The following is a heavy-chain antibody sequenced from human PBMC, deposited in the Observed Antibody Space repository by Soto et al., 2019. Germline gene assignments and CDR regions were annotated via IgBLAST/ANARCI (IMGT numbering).Heavy chain of an antibody. J-gene: IGHJ6*02. V-gene: IGHV3-33*01. CDR1: GFTFSSYG. CDR2: IWYDGSNK. CDR3: ARALTGYSSSWYRTTGYYYGMDV. D-gene: IGHD6-13*01. Sequence: PGGSLRLSCAASGFTFSSYGMHWVRQAPGKGLEWVAVIWYDGSNKYYADSVKGRFTISRDNSKNTLYLQMNSLRAEDTAVHYCARALTGYSSSWYRTTGYYYGMDVWGQGTTVTVSS.